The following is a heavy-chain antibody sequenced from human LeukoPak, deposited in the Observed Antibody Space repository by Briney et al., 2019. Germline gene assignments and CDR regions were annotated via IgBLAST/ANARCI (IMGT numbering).Heavy chain of an antibody. V-gene: IGHV3-33*08. J-gene: IGHJ3*01. Sequence: PGGSLRLSCAASGFTFSSYDLSWVRQAPGKGLEWVAHIWYTGSYEYYADSVRGRFTISRVNANNTLYLQMNSLRTEDTAVYFCARARLLNFGESVRADGAFDLWGQGTTVIVSS. D-gene: IGHD3-10*01. CDR3: ARARLLNFGESVRADGAFDL. CDR1: GFTFSSYD. CDR2: IWYTGSYE.